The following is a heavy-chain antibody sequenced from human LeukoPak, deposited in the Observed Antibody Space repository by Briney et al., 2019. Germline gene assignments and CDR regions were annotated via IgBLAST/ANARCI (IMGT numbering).Heavy chain of an antibody. D-gene: IGHD3-10*01. J-gene: IGHJ4*02. CDR1: GGSISSYY. CDR3: ARRSSSYYYGSGSLGY. CDR2: INHSGST. V-gene: IGHV4-34*01. Sequence: PSETLSLTCTVSGGSISSYYWSWIRQPPGKGLEWIGEINHSGSTNYNPSLKSRVTISVDTSKNQFSLKLSSVTAADMAVYYCARRSSSYYYGSGSLGYWGQGTLVTVSS.